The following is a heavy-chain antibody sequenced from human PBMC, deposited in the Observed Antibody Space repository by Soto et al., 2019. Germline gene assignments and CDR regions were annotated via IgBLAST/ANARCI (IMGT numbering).Heavy chain of an antibody. CDR1: GYTFTSYG. Sequence: QVQLVQSGAEVKKPGASVKVSCKASGYTFTSYGISWVRQAPGQGLEWMGWISAYNGNTNYAQKLQGRVTMTTDTHTSTAYMELRSLRSDDTGVYYCARDNAGDWYYCYGMDVWGQGTTVTGSS. V-gene: IGHV1-18*04. D-gene: IGHD7-27*01. CDR3: ARDNAGDWYYCYGMDV. CDR2: ISAYNGNT. J-gene: IGHJ6*02.